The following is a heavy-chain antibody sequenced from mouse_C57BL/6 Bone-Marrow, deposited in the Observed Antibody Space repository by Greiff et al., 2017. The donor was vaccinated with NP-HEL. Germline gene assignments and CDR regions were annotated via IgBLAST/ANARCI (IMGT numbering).Heavy chain of an antibody. V-gene: IGHV5-4*03. CDR3: ARPYYYGSSSVAY. J-gene: IGHJ3*01. CDR2: ISDGGSYT. D-gene: IGHD1-1*01. Sequence: DVKLVESGGGLVKPGGSLKLSCAASGFTFSSYAMSWVRQTPEKRLEWVATISDGGSYTYYPDNVKGRFTISRDNAKNNLYLQMSHLKSEDTAMYYCARPYYYGSSSVAYWGQGTLVTVSA. CDR1: GFTFSSYA.